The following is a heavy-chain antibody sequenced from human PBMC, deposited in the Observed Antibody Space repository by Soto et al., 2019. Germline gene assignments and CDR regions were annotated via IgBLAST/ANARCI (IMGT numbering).Heavy chain of an antibody. CDR3: ARWWGHGRGSRPAGNDFHI. V-gene: IGHV1-69*13. CDR2: IIPVFVAP. Sequence: ASVKVSCKASGGTFSSYTITWVRQAPGQGLEWMGGIIPVFVAPSYAQKFQGRLTVTADESTSTAYMELSSLISEDTAVYYCARWWGHGRGSRPAGNDFHIWGQGTMVTVS. J-gene: IGHJ3*02. CDR1: GGTFSSYT. D-gene: IGHD2-15*01.